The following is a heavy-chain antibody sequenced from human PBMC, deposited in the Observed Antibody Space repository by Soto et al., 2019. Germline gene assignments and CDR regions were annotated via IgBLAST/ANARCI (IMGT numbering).Heavy chain of an antibody. CDR1: GFTFDDYA. J-gene: IGHJ6*03. CDR2: ISWNSGSI. Sequence: GGSLRLSCAASGFTFDDYAMHWVRQAPGKGLEWVSGISWNSGSIGYADSVKGRFTISRDNAKNSLYLQMNSLRAEDTALYYCAKDMRFDRKDQGSGFYYYYYYMDVWGKGTTVTVSS. D-gene: IGHD6-19*01. V-gene: IGHV3-9*01. CDR3: AKDMRFDRKDQGSGFYYYYYYMDV.